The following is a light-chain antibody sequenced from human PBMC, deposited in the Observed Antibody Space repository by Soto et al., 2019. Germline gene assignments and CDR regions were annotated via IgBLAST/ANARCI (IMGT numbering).Light chain of an antibody. CDR2: KAS. Sequence: DIQMTQSPSTLSGSVGDRVTITCRASQTISSWLAWYQQKPGKAPKLLIYKASTLKSGVPSRFSGSGSGTEFTLTISSLQPDDFATYYCQQYNSHSPWTFGQGTK. J-gene: IGKJ1*01. CDR3: QQYNSHSPWT. CDR1: QTISSW. V-gene: IGKV1-5*03.